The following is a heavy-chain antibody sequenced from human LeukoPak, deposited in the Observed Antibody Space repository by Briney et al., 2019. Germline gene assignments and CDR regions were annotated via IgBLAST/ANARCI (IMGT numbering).Heavy chain of an antibody. CDR1: GGSFSGYY. J-gene: IGHJ5*02. D-gene: IGHD2-8*01. V-gene: IGHV4-34*01. CDR3: AILTSNWFDP. CDR2: INHSGST. Sequence: PSETLSLTCAVYGGSFSGYYWSWIRQPPGKGLGWIGEINHSGSTNYNPSLKSRVTISVDTSKNQFSLKLSSVTAADTAVYYCAILTSNWFDPWGQGTLVTVSS.